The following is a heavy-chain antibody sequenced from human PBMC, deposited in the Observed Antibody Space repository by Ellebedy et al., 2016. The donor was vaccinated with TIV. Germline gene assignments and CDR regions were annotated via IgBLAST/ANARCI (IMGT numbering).Heavy chain of an antibody. Sequence: GGSLRLXXAASGLTFSSYSMNWVRQAPGKGLEWVSYISSSSSTIYYADSVKGRFTISRDNAKNSLYLQMNSLRAEDTAVYYCARAIRPGGDYAVSFGYWGQGTLVTVSS. J-gene: IGHJ4*02. V-gene: IGHV3-48*04. CDR1: GLTFSSYS. D-gene: IGHD4-17*01. CDR2: ISSSSSTI. CDR3: ARAIRPGGDYAVSFGY.